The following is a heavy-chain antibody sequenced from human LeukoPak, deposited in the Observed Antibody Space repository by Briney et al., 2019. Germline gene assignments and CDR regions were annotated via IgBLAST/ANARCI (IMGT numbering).Heavy chain of an antibody. Sequence: ASVKVSCKASGYTFTSYYMHWVRQAPGQGLEWMGIINPSGGSTSYAQKFQGRVTMTRDTSTSTVYVELSSLRSEDTAVYYCVGVPPRNAFDIWGQGTMVTVSS. CDR3: VGVPPRNAFDI. D-gene: IGHD3-16*01. CDR2: INPSGGST. CDR1: GYTFTSYY. J-gene: IGHJ3*02. V-gene: IGHV1-46*01.